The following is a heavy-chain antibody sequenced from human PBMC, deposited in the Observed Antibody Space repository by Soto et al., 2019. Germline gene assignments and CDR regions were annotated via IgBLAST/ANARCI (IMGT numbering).Heavy chain of an antibody. V-gene: IGHV3-23*01. CDR1: GFTFSSYA. CDR3: AKAKLELYGGMDV. J-gene: IGHJ6*02. D-gene: IGHD1-7*01. CDR2: ISNSGGST. Sequence: GGSLRLSCAASGFTFSSYAMSWVRQAPGKGLEWVSAISNSGGSTYYADSVKGRFTISRDNSKNTLYLQMTSLRAEDTAVYYCAKAKLELYGGMDVWGQGTTVTV.